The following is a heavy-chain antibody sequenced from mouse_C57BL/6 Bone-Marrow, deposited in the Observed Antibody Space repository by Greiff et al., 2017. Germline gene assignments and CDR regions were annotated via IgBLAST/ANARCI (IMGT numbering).Heavy chain of an antibody. D-gene: IGHD2-13*01. J-gene: IGHJ2*01. CDR1: GYTFTSYW. CDR2: IHPNSGST. Sequence: QVQLQQPGAELVKPGASVKLSCKASGYTFTSYWMHWVKQRPGQGLEWIGMIHPNSGSTNYNEKFKSKATLTVDKSSSTAYMQHSSLTSEDSAVYYCARWGLRRGDYWGQGTTLTVSS. V-gene: IGHV1-64*01. CDR3: ARWGLRRGDY.